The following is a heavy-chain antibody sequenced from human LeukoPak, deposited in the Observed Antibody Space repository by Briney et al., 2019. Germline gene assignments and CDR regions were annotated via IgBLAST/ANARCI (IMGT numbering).Heavy chain of an antibody. CDR3: ARVWSTAMAFWY. D-gene: IGHD5-18*01. CDR2: IKQDGSET. CDR1: GFIFSSYA. V-gene: IGHV3-7*01. Sequence: GGSLRLSCAASGFIFSSYAMHWVRQAPGKGLEWVANIKQDGSETYYVDSVKGRFTISRDNAKSSLYLQMNSLRAEDTAVYYCARVWSTAMAFWYWGQGTLVTVSS. J-gene: IGHJ4*02.